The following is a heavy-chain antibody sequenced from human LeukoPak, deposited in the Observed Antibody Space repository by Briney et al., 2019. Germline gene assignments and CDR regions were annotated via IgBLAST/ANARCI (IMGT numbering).Heavy chain of an antibody. CDR2: ITGSGGST. D-gene: IGHD6-13*01. Sequence: SGGSLRLSCAASGFTFSSYAMSWVRQAPGKWLEWVSAITGSGGSTYYADSVKGRFTISRDNSKNTLYLQMNSLRAEDTAVYYCVKERVAAAGTRGFHWFDPWGQGTLVTVFS. V-gene: IGHV3-23*01. CDR3: VKERVAAAGTRGFHWFDP. CDR1: GFTFSSYA. J-gene: IGHJ5*02.